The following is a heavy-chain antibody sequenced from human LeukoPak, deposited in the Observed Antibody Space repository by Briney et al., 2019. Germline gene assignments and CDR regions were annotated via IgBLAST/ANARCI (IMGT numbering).Heavy chain of an antibody. V-gene: IGHV4-39*01. D-gene: IGHD6-13*01. J-gene: IGHJ4*02. Sequence: IPSETLSLTCTVSGGSISSSSYYWGWIRQPPGKGLEWIGSIYYSGSTYYNPSLKSRVTISVDTSKNRFSLKLSSVTAADTAVYYCARNGRSSSSPPWDYWGQGTLVTVSS. CDR2: IYYSGST. CDR1: GGSISSSSYY. CDR3: ARNGRSSSSPPWDY.